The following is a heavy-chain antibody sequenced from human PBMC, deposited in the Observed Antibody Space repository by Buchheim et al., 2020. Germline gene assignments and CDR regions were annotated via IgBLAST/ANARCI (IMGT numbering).Heavy chain of an antibody. CDR2: INSDGSST. J-gene: IGHJ6*02. Sequence: EVQLVESGGGLVQPGGSLRLSCAASGFTFSSYWMHWVRQAPGKGLVWVSRINSDGSSTSYADSVKGRFTISRDNAKNTLYLQMNSLRAEDTAVYYCARTYYDILTGAASGMDVWGQGTT. CDR1: GFTFSSYW. V-gene: IGHV3-74*01. D-gene: IGHD3-9*01. CDR3: ARTYYDILTGAASGMDV.